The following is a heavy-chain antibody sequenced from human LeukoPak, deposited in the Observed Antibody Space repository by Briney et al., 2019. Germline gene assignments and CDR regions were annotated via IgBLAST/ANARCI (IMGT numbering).Heavy chain of an antibody. J-gene: IGHJ6*02. CDR2: INPGGGST. Sequence: ASVKVSCKASGYTFTSYYMHWVRQAPGQGLEWMGIINPGGGSTSYAQKFQGRVTMTRDTSTSTVYMELSSLRSEDTAVYYCARGESVITMIVVVQSYYYGMDVWGQGTTVTVSS. D-gene: IGHD3-22*01. V-gene: IGHV1-46*01. CDR3: ARGESVITMIVVVQSYYYGMDV. CDR1: GYTFTSYY.